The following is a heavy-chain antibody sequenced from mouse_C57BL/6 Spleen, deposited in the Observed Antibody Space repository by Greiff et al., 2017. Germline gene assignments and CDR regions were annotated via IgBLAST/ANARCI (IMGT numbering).Heavy chain of an antibody. CDR3: AKQYGNYVRGAMDY. D-gene: IGHD2-10*02. Sequence: VKLQESGPGLVAPSQSLSITCTVSGFSLTSYGVSWVRQPPGKGLAWLGGIWGGGSTNYHSALISRLSISKDNSKSQVFLKLNSLQNDDTVTYYCAKQYGNYVRGAMDYWGQGTSVTVAS. CDR1: GFSLTSYG. V-gene: IGHV2-3*01. CDR2: IWGGGST. J-gene: IGHJ4*01.